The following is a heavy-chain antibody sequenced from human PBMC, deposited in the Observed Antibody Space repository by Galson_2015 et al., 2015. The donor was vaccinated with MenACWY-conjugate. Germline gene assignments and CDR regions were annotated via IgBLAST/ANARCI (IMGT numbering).Heavy chain of an antibody. CDR3: AKADGDYDPLTGQLRSWLDP. D-gene: IGHD3-9*01. J-gene: IGHJ5*02. V-gene: IGHV3-7*03. CDR2: INQDGSVK. Sequence: SLRLSCAASGFTFSNYWMTWVRQAPGKGLEWVANINQDGSVKNYVDSVKGRFTISRDNAENSLRLQMDSLRAEDTAVYYCAKADGDYDPLTGQLRSWLDPWGQGTLVTVSS. CDR1: GFTFSNYW.